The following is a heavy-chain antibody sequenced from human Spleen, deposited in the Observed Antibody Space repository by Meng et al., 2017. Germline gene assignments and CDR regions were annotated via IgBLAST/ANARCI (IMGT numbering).Heavy chain of an antibody. CDR1: GGSISSGDYC. CDR3: ARGMWIAVAGTAKIDY. CDR2: ICNSGST. D-gene: IGHD6-19*01. Sequence: QVQLQESGPGLAKPSQTLSLTCTFSGGSISSGDYCWSWIRQPPGEGLEWIGYICNSGSTYYSPSLKSRVTISVDTSTNQFSLRLNSVTAADTAVYYCARGMWIAVAGTAKIDYWGQGTLVTVSS. J-gene: IGHJ4*02. V-gene: IGHV4-30-4*01.